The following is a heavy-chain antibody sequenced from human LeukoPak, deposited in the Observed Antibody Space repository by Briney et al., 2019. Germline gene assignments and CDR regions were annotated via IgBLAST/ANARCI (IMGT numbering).Heavy chain of an antibody. Sequence: PGGSLRLSCAASGFTFSSYGMHRVRQAPGKGLEWVAFIRYDGSNKYYADSVKGRFTISRDNSKNTLYLQMNSLRAEDTAVYYCAKDRTVTGYGQDYWGQGTLVTVSS. V-gene: IGHV3-30*02. D-gene: IGHD4-17*01. J-gene: IGHJ4*02. CDR3: AKDRTVTGYGQDY. CDR2: IRYDGSNK. CDR1: GFTFSSYG.